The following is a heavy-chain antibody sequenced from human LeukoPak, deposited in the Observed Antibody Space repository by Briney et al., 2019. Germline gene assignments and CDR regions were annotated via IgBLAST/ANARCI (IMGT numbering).Heavy chain of an antibody. Sequence: GGSLRLSCAASGFTFSSYAMHWVRQAPGKGLEWVAVISYDGSNKYYADSVKGRFTISRDNSKNTLYLQMNSLRAEDTAVYYCARSGVDIVATDSNWFDPWGQGTLVTVSS. CDR1: GFTFSSYA. D-gene: IGHD5-12*01. J-gene: IGHJ5*02. V-gene: IGHV3-30-3*01. CDR2: ISYDGSNK. CDR3: ARSGVDIVATDSNWFDP.